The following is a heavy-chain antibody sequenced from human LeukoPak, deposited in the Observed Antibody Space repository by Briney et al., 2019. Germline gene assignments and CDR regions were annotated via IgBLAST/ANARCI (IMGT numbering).Heavy chain of an antibody. J-gene: IGHJ4*02. D-gene: IGHD2-2*01. V-gene: IGHV1-46*01. CDR1: GYTFTSYY. Sequence: EASVKVSCKASGYTFTSYYMHWVRQAPGQGLEWMGIINPSGGSTSYAQKFQGRVTMTRDTSISTAYMELSRLRSDDTAVYYCARDYCSSTSCLFDYWGQGTLVTVSS. CDR3: ARDYCSSTSCLFDY. CDR2: INPSGGST.